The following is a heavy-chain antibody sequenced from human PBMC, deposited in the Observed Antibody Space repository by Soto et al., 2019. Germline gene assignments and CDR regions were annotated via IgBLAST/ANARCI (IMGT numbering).Heavy chain of an antibody. J-gene: IGHJ4*02. CDR1: GFTFSSYG. CDR2: ISYDGSNK. V-gene: IGHV3-30*18. CDR3: TKDHAGVYLWATTPHSRPWYADY. D-gene: IGHD6-19*01. Sequence: HPGGSLRLSCAASGFTFSSYGMHWVRQAPGKGLEWVAVISYDGSNKYYADSVKGRFTISRDNSKNTLHLQMNSLRAEDTAVYYCTKDHAGVYLWATTPHSRPWYADYWGQGTLVTVFS.